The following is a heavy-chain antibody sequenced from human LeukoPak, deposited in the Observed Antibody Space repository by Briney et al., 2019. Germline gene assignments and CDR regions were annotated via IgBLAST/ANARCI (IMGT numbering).Heavy chain of an antibody. Sequence: PSETLSLTCAVYGGSFSGYYWSWIRQPPGKGLEGIGYIYYSGSTNYNPSLKSRVTISVDTSKNQFSLKLSSVTAADTAVYYCARVGGDDSLNYYYYGMDVWGQGTTVTVSS. D-gene: IGHD3-10*01. CDR3: ARVGGDDSLNYYYYGMDV. V-gene: IGHV4-59*01. CDR2: IYYSGST. CDR1: GGSFSGYY. J-gene: IGHJ6*02.